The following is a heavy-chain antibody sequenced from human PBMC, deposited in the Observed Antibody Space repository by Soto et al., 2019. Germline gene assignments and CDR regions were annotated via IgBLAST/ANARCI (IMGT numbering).Heavy chain of an antibody. D-gene: IGHD3-22*01. CDR2: ISSSSSTI. Sequence: GWSMRLSCAASGFTFSSYSMNWVRQAPGKGLEWVSYISSSSSTIYYADSVKGRFTISRDNAKNSLYLQMNSLRDEDTAVYYCAREFYDSSGPTDACDIWGQGKMVTVSS. J-gene: IGHJ3*02. CDR3: AREFYDSSGPTDACDI. V-gene: IGHV3-48*02. CDR1: GFTFSSYS.